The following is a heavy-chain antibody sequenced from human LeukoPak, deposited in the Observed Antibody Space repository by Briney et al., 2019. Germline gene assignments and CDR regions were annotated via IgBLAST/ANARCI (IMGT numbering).Heavy chain of an antibody. CDR1: GFTFSSYA. Sequence: PGGSLRLSCAASGFTFSSYAMSWVRQAPGKGLEWVSAISGSGGSTYYADSVKGRFTISRDNSENTLYLQMNSLRAEDTAVYYCAIVRGYSYGRGNYWGQGTLVTVSS. D-gene: IGHD5-18*01. CDR3: AIVRGYSYGRGNY. J-gene: IGHJ4*02. CDR2: ISGSGGST. V-gene: IGHV3-23*01.